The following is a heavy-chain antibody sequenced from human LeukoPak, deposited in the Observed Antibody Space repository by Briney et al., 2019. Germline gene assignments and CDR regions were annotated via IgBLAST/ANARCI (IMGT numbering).Heavy chain of an antibody. CDR3: ARDARSGGYYYYMDV. V-gene: IGHV1-2*02. CDR2: INPNSGGT. Sequence: ASVKVSCKASRYTFTGYYMHWVRQAPGQGLEWMGWINPNSGGTNYAQKFQGRVTMTRDTSISTAYMELSRLRSDDTAVYYCARDARSGGYYYYMDVWGKGTTVTVSS. D-gene: IGHD4-17*01. J-gene: IGHJ6*03. CDR1: RYTFTGYY.